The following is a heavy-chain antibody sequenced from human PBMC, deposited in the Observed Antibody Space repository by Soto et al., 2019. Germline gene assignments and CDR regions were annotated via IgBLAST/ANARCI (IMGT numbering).Heavy chain of an antibody. V-gene: IGHV3-30-3*01. CDR2: ISYDGSNK. D-gene: IGHD5-18*01. J-gene: IGHJ4*02. CDR3: AREVAELWLSSYFDY. Sequence: PGGSLRLSCAASGFTFSSYAMHWVRQAPGKGLEWVAVISYDGSNKYYADSVKGRFTISRDNSKNTLYLQMNSLRAEDTAVYYCAREVAELWLSSYFDYWGQGTLVTVSS. CDR1: GFTFSSYA.